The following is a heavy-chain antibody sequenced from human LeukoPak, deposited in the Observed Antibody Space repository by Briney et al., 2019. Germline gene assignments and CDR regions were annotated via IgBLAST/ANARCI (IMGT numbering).Heavy chain of an antibody. J-gene: IGHJ6*03. V-gene: IGHV1-46*01. CDR3: ARGRLSYNYYMDV. CDR1: GYTFTSYY. Sequence: GASVKVSCKASGYTFTSYYMHWVRQAPGRGLEWTGIINPSGGSTSYAQKFQGRVTMTRDTSTSTVYMELSSLRSEDTAVYYCARGRLSYNYYMDVWGKGTTVTVSS. CDR2: INPSGGST.